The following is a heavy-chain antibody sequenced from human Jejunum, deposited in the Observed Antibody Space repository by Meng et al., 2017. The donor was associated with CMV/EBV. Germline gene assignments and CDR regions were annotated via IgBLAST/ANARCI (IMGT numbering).Heavy chain of an antibody. CDR2: INTHTGNP. CDR3: ARGGPYPDSSGFHWYFDL. Sequence: QVQLVQSGSELKKPGASVKVSCKASGYTFINYAINWVRQAPGQGLEWMGWINTHTGNPTYGQGFTGRLVLSSDTSVSTANLQISSLKAEDTAVYYCARGGPYPDSSGFHWYFDLWGRGTLVTVSA. D-gene: IGHD3-22*01. V-gene: IGHV7-4-1*02. CDR1: GYTFINYA. J-gene: IGHJ2*01.